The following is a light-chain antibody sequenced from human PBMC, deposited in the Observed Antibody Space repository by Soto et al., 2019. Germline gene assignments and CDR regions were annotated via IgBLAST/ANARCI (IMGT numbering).Light chain of an antibody. CDR2: DAS. CDR1: QSVTNY. Sequence: EIFLTQSPDTLSLSPGERATLSCRASQSVTNYIAWYQQRRGQAPRLLIYDASNRATGVPARFSGSGSGTDFTLTISDLEPADFGLYYCQQRLNWPPGFGQGTKVDIK. CDR3: QQRLNWPPG. V-gene: IGKV3-11*01. J-gene: IGKJ1*01.